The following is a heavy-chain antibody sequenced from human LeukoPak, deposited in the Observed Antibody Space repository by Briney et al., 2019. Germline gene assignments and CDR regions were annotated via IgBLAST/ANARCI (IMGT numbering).Heavy chain of an antibody. Sequence: ASVKVSCKASGYTFTSYAMHWVRQAPGQRLEWMGWINAGNGNTKYSQEFQGRVTITRDTSASTAYMELSSLRSEDTAVYYCARQTIVVLNSDAYWGQGTLVTVSS. D-gene: IGHD3-22*01. CDR1: GYTFTSYA. J-gene: IGHJ4*02. CDR2: INAGNGNT. CDR3: ARQTIVVLNSDAY. V-gene: IGHV1-3*03.